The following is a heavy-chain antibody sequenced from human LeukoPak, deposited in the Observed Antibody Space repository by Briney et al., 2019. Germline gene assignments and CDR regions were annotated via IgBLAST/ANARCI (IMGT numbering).Heavy chain of an antibody. D-gene: IGHD2-21*02. Sequence: PGGSLRLSCAASGFSFSSYWMSWVRQAPGKGLEWLANIKHDGSEKYYVGSVKGRFTISRDNAKNSPYLQMNSLRAEDTAFYYCARVTSRDPLHYWGQGTLVTVSS. CDR1: GFSFSSYW. CDR3: ARVTSRDPLHY. J-gene: IGHJ4*02. CDR2: IKHDGSEK. V-gene: IGHV3-7*03.